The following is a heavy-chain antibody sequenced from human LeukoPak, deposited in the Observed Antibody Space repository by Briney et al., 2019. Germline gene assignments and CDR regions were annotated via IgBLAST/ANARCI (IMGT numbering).Heavy chain of an antibody. CDR2: IHYSGNT. V-gene: IGHV4-59*01. Sequence: SETLSFTCCVSGVPISTYYWSWIRQPPGKGLEWIGYIHYSGNTNYNPSLKSRVTISVDTSKNQFSLKVSSVTAADTAVYYCARVGTAGTNLDSFYSWGQGTLVTVSS. D-gene: IGHD1-1*01. J-gene: IGHJ5*01. CDR3: ARVGTAGTNLDSFYS. CDR1: GVPISTYY.